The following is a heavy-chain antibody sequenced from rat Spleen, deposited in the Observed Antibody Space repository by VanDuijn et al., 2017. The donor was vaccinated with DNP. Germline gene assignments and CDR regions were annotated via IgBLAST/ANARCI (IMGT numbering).Heavy chain of an antibody. Sequence: EVQLVESGGGLVQPGRSLKLSCAASGFTFSDYYMAWVRQAPTKGLEWVAYISYDGGSNYHGDSVKGRFTISRDNAKSTLYLQMDSLRSEDTATYYCARQDYVDYFDYWGQGVMVTVSS. D-gene: IGHD1-11*01. J-gene: IGHJ2*01. CDR1: GFTFSDYY. CDR3: ARQDYVDYFDY. CDR2: ISYDGGSN. V-gene: IGHV5-7*01.